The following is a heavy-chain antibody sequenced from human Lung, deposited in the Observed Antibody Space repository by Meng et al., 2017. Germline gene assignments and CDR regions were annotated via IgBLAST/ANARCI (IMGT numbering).Heavy chain of an antibody. CDR2: VYHSGST. D-gene: IGHD3-22*01. CDR1: GGSISSNNW. Sequence: QVQPQECCPGLVKNSRTPSLTCAVSGGSISSNNWWSWVRQTPGRGLVWIREVYHSGSTHYNPSLKRRVIISVNHSKNQFSLKLTSVNAADTAVYYCARGDSGYAYFDSWGQGTLVTVSS. J-gene: IGHJ4*02. CDR3: ARGDSGYAYFDS. V-gene: IGHV4-4*02.